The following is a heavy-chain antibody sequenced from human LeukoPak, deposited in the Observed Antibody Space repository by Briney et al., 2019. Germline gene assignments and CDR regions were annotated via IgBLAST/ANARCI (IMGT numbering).Heavy chain of an antibody. Sequence: PGGSLRLSCAASGFTFTNYWMHWVRQAPGKGLEWVANIKQDGSEKYYVDSVKGRFTISRDNAKNSLYLQMNSLRAEDTAVYYCARVCEQLVRRYYYYGMDVWGQGTTVTVSS. D-gene: IGHD6-6*01. CDR3: ARVCEQLVRRYYYYGMDV. J-gene: IGHJ6*02. CDR2: IKQDGSEK. V-gene: IGHV3-7*01. CDR1: GFTFTNYW.